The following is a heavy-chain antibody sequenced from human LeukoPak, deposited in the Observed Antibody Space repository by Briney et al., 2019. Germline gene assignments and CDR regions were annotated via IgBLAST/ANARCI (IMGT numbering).Heavy chain of an antibody. CDR1: GGSISSGGYY. J-gene: IGHJ4*02. D-gene: IGHD2-15*01. CDR2: IYYSGST. Sequence: SQTLSLTCTVSGGSISSGGYYWSWIRQHPGKGLEWIGYIYYSGSTYYNPSLKSRVTISVDTSKNQFSLKLSSVTAADTAVYYCARVDCSGGSCYSSSDYALDYWGQGTLVTVSS. V-gene: IGHV4-31*03. CDR3: ARVDCSGGSCYSSSDYALDY.